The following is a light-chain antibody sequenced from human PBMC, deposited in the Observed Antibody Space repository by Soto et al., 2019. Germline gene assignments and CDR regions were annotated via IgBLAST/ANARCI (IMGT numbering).Light chain of an antibody. CDR3: SSFTTSSTSV. CDR2: GVT. Sequence: QSVLTQPASVSGSPGQSITISCTGTTSDVDGYDYVSWYQQHPGKAPKLLIYGVTNRPSGVSSRFSGSRSATSASLTISGLQAEDEADYFCSSFTTSSTSVFGTGTKVTVL. CDR1: TSDVDGYDY. J-gene: IGLJ1*01. V-gene: IGLV2-14*03.